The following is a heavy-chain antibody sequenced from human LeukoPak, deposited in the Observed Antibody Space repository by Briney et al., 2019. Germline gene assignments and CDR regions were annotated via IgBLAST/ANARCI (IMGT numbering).Heavy chain of an antibody. D-gene: IGHD7-27*01. J-gene: IGHJ4*02. CDR3: ARAGTAWGLRSYFDC. V-gene: IGHV3-48*03. CDR1: GFTFSTYE. Sequence: PGRSLRLSCAASGFTFSTYEMDWVRQAPGKGMEWVSYISSGGTIYYADSVTGRVTISRDNAKNALYLQMNSLRAADTAVYYCARAGTAWGLRSYFDCWGQGTLVTVSS. CDR2: ISSGGTI.